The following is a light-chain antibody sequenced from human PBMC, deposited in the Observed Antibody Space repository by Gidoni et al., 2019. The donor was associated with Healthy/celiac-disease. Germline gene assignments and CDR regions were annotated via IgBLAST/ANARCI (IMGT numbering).Light chain of an antibody. CDR3: QQNGSSPL. J-gene: IGKJ4*01. CDR1: QCVGSSY. CDR2: GAS. V-gene: IGKV3-20*01. Sequence: IVSTQSPGTLSLSPGERATLSCRASQCVGSSYLAWYQQKPGQAPRLLIYGASSRAPGIPDRFSGSGSGTDFTLTISRLEPEDFAVYYCQQNGSSPLFGGXTKVEIK.